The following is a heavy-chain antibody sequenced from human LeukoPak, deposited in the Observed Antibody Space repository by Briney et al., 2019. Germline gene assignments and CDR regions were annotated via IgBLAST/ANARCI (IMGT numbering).Heavy chain of an antibody. J-gene: IGHJ4*02. CDR1: GFTFSSYE. CDR2: ISSSGSTI. Sequence: GGSLRLSCAASGFTFSSYEMNWVRQAPGKGLEWVSYISSSGSTIYYADSVKGRFTISRDNAKNSLYLQMNSLRAEDTAVYYCARGKPTGYYSVYWGQGTLVTVSS. V-gene: IGHV3-48*03. CDR3: ARGKPTGYYSVY. D-gene: IGHD3-9*01.